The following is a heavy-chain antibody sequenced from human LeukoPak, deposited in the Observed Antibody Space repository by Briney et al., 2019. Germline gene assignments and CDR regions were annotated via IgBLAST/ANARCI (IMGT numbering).Heavy chain of an antibody. CDR1: GFTFSSYA. Sequence: PGRSLRLSCAASGFTFSSYAMSWVRQAPGKGLEWVSAISGSGGSTYYADSVKGRFTISRDNSKNTLYLQMNSLRAEDTAVYYCAKIGYCSGGSCPNWNYFDYWGQGTLVTVSS. D-gene: IGHD2-15*01. CDR2: ISGSGGST. J-gene: IGHJ4*02. V-gene: IGHV3-23*01. CDR3: AKIGYCSGGSCPNWNYFDY.